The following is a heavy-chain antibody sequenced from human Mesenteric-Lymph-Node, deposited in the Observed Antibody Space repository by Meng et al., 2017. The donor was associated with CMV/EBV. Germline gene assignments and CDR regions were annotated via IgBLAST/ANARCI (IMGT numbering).Heavy chain of an antibody. D-gene: IGHD6-19*01. Sequence: SETLSLTCTVSGGSISSSSYYWGWIRQPPGKGLEWIGSIYYSGSTYYNPSLKSRVTISVDTSKNQFSLKLSSVTAADTAVYYCATSSGWTYYFDNWGQGALVTVSS. CDR3: ATSSGWTYYFDN. J-gene: IGHJ4*02. V-gene: IGHV4-39*07. CDR2: IYYSGST. CDR1: GGSISSSSYY.